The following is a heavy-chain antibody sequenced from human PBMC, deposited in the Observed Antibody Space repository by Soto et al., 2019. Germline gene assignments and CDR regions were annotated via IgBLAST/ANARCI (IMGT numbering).Heavy chain of an antibody. CDR3: ARDLAWAATTTLDY. J-gene: IGHJ4*02. CDR1: GFTFSSYA. V-gene: IGHV3-30-3*01. CDR2: ISYDGSNK. D-gene: IGHD4-17*01. Sequence: QVQLVESGGGVVQPGRSLRLSCAASGFTFSSYAMHWVRQAPGKGLEWVAVISYDGSNKYYADSVKGRFTISRDNSKNPLYLQMNSLRAEDTAVYYCARDLAWAATTTLDYWGQGTLVTVSS.